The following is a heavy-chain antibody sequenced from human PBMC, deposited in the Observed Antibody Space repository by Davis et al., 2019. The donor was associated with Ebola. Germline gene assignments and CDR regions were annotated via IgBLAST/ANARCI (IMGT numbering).Heavy chain of an antibody. Sequence: GESLKISCAASGFSFSDYSMHWVRQAPGKGLQWVGVISFDGNNKYFADSVKGRFTISRDNSKNTLYLQMNSLRAEDTAVYYCARDNFVVPGAIFSYYAMDVWGHGTTVTVSS. D-gene: IGHD2-2*02. CDR2: ISFDGNNK. CDR1: GFSFSDYS. CDR3: ARDNFVVPGAIFSYYAMDV. J-gene: IGHJ6*02. V-gene: IGHV3-30-3*01.